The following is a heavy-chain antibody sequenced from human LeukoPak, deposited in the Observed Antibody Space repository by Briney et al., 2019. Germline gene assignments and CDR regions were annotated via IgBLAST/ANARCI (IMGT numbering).Heavy chain of an antibody. D-gene: IGHD5-18*01. Sequence: GGSLRLSCAASGFTFSNYGMSWVRQAPGKGLEWVANIKKDGSEKYYVDSVKGRFTISRDNAKKSLYLQMNSLRAEDTAVYYCARHLSGVTGYTYGRGIDYWGQGTLVTVSS. CDR2: IKKDGSEK. CDR1: GFTFSNYG. CDR3: ARHLSGVTGYTYGRGIDY. J-gene: IGHJ4*02. V-gene: IGHV3-7*01.